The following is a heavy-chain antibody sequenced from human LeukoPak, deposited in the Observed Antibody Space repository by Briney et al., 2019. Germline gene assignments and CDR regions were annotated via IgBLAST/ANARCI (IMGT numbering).Heavy chain of an antibody. D-gene: IGHD6-19*01. J-gene: IGHJ4*02. CDR1: GGSISGFV. Sequence: SETLSLTCTVSGGSISGFVWSWIRQPPGEGLDYIGFIYDTGTPTNYNPLLKGRVTLSIDKSKNQFSLNLKSVTAADTAVYYCARLTKGEQWLAYYFDYWGQGALVTVSS. V-gene: IGHV4-59*08. CDR2: IYDTGTPT. CDR3: ARLTKGEQWLAYYFDY.